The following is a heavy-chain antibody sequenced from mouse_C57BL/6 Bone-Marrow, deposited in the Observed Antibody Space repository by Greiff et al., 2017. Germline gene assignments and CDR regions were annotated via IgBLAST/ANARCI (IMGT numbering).Heavy chain of an antibody. CDR3: TRDFWFAY. CDR2: ISSGGDYI. Sequence: EVKLQESGEGLVKPGGSLKLSCAASGFTFSSYAMSWVRQTPEKRLEWVAYISSGGDYIYYADTVKGRFTISSDNARNTLYLQMSSLESEDTARYYCTRDFWFAYWGQGTLVTVSA. J-gene: IGHJ3*01. CDR1: GFTFSSYA. V-gene: IGHV5-9-1*02.